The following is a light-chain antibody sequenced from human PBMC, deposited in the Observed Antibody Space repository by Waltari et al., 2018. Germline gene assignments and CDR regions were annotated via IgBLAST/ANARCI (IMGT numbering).Light chain of an antibody. CDR1: QSVSNY. J-gene: IGKJ3*01. Sequence: EIQMTQSPSSLSASIGDRVTITCLASQSVSNYLRWYQQKPGKAPKLLIYGVSNLQSGVPSRFSASGSGTDFTLTISSLQPEDFAIYYCQQSYSTLMYTFGPGTRVDVK. CDR2: GVS. V-gene: IGKV1-39*01. CDR3: QQSYSTLMYT.